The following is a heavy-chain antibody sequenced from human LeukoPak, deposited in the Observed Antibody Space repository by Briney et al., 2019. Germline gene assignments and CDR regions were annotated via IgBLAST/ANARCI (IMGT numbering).Heavy chain of an antibody. V-gene: IGHV3-7*04. CDR2: MKQHGGEK. J-gene: IGHJ3*02. CDR1: GFTFSNYW. CDR3: ARSLAAGFDI. D-gene: IGHD6-19*01. Sequence: GGALSLSCAASGFTFSNYWMSWVRQAPGKGLEWVANMKQHGGEKYYVDSVKGRFTISRDNAKNSLYLQMNSLRAEETAVYYCARSLAAGFDIWGQGTMVTASS.